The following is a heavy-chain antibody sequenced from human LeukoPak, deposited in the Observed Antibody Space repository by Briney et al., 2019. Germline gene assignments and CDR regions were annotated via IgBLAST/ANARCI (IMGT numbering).Heavy chain of an antibody. Sequence: SQTLSLTCTVSGGSISSGGYCWSWIRQHPGKGLEWIGYIYYSGSTYYNPSLKSRVTISVDTSKNQFSLKLSSVTAADTAVYYCARDLGCSSTSCPEDYYYYGMDVWGKGTTVTVSS. CDR2: IYYSGST. J-gene: IGHJ6*04. D-gene: IGHD2-2*01. V-gene: IGHV4-31*03. CDR3: ARDLGCSSTSCPEDYYYYGMDV. CDR1: GGSISSGGYC.